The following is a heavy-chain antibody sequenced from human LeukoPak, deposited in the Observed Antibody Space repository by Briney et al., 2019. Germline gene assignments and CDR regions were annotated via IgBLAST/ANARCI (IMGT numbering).Heavy chain of an antibody. D-gene: IGHD5-24*01. CDR3: ARVATTYFDY. CDR2: IYYSGST. J-gene: IGHJ4*02. CDR1: GGSISGYY. V-gene: IGHV4-59*01. Sequence: SENLSLTCSVSGGSISGYYWSWIRQPPGKGLEWIGYIYYSGSTNYNPSLKSRVTISVDTSKNQFSLKLSSVTAADTAVYYCARVATTYFDYWGQGTLVTVSS.